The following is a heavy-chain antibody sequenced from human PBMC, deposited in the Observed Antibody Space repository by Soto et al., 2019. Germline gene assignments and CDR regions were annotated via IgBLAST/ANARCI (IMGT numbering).Heavy chain of an antibody. CDR1: GASVNSENYY. CDR3: ARGVFRFLQWFDP. V-gene: IGHV4-61*01. J-gene: IGHJ5*02. D-gene: IGHD3-3*01. CDR2: VYYSGST. Sequence: SETLSLTCTVSGASVNSENYYWSWIRQPPGKGLERIGYVYYSGSTNYSPSLKSRATISLDTYRNQFSLKMTSMTSADTAFYYCARGVFRFLQWFDPWGQGTLVTVSS.